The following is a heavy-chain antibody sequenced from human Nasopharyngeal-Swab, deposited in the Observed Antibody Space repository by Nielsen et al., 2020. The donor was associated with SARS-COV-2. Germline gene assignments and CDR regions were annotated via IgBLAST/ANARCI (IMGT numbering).Heavy chain of an antibody. V-gene: IGHV5-51*01. Sequence: GGSLRLSCKGSGSSFTSYWIGWVRQMPGKGLEWMGIIYPGDSDTRYSPSFQGQVTISADKSISTAYLQWSSLKASGTAMYYCARLPEGATTFFDYWGQGTLVTVSS. J-gene: IGHJ4*02. CDR3: ARLPEGATTFFDY. D-gene: IGHD1-26*01. CDR2: IYPGDSDT. CDR1: GSSFTSYW.